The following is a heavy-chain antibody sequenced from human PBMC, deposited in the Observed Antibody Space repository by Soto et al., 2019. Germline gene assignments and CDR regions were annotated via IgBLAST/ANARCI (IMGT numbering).Heavy chain of an antibody. J-gene: IGHJ4*02. CDR1: GFTFSSYG. Sequence: QVQLVESGGGVVQPGRSLRLSCAASGFTFSSYGMHWVRQAPGKGLEWVAVIWYDGSNKYYADSVKGRFTISRDNSKNTLYLQMNSLRAEDTSVYYCARDHGYFDYWGQGTLVTVSS. V-gene: IGHV3-33*01. CDR2: IWYDGSNK. CDR3: ARDHGYFDY.